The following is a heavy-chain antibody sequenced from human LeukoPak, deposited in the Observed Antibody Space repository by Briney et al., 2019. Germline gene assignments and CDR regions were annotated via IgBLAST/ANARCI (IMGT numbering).Heavy chain of an antibody. CDR1: GYSISSGYY. CDR3: ARYPPRETKNRIVVVPAAIDS. V-gene: IGHV4-38-2*01. D-gene: IGHD2-2*01. Sequence: SETLSLTCAVSGYSISSGYYWGWIRQPPGKGLEWIGSIYHSGSTYYNPSLKSRVTISVDTSKNQFSLKLSSVTAADTAVYYCARYPPRETKNRIVVVPAAIDSWGQGTLVTVSS. J-gene: IGHJ4*02. CDR2: IYHSGST.